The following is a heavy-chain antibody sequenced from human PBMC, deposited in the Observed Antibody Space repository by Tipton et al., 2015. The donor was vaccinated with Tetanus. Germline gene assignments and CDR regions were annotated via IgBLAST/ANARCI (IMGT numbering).Heavy chain of an antibody. Sequence: GLVKPSQTLSLTCTVSVESISGSPFFWNWIRQQPGKGPEWIGYIYYSGSTFYNPYLKSRVSISVDTSKNQFYLNMTSVTAADTAVYYCARDQGGGRVVRLNWFDPWGQGTLVTVS. J-gene: IGHJ5*02. D-gene: IGHD6-6*01. CDR3: ARDQGGGRVVRLNWFDP. V-gene: IGHV4-31*03. CDR2: IYYSGST. CDR1: VESISGSPFF.